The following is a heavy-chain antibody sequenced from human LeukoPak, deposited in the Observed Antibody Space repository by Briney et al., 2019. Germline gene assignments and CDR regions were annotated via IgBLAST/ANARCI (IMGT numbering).Heavy chain of an antibody. CDR3: TRVMGGSLDY. Sequence: GGSLRLSCTTSGFTFGDHAMSWFRQAPGKGLEWVGFIRTKANGGTPEYAASVKGRFTISRDDSKSIAYLQMNSLRTEDTAVYYCTRVMGGSLDYWGQGTLVTVSS. CDR1: GFTFGDHA. CDR2: IRTKANGGTP. V-gene: IGHV3-49*03. D-gene: IGHD1-26*01. J-gene: IGHJ4*02.